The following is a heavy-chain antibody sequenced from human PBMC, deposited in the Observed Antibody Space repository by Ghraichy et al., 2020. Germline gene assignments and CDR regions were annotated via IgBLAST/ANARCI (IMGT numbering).Heavy chain of an antibody. D-gene: IGHD6-25*01. V-gene: IGHV4-39*02. CDR3: TREAAGAADY. Sequence: SQTLSLTCTVSGGSISTTSYHWGWVRQPPGKGLEWIGSIFYSGNTYYSPSPQSRVTISVDTSKNRFSLTLSSMTAADTAVYFCTREAAGAADYWGQGTLVTVSS. J-gene: IGHJ4*02. CDR2: IFYSGNT. CDR1: GGSISTTSYH.